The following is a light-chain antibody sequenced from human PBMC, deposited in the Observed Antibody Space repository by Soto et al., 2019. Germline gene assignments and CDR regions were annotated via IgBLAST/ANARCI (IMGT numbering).Light chain of an antibody. V-gene: IGKV3-11*01. Sequence: EILLTQSPATLALSPGERATLSCRASQNVGNDVGWYHQKRGQAPRLLLYSASNRATGIPARFSGSGSGTAFTLTISSLEPEDFAAYYCQRRSNWPPTFGGGNKVEIK. CDR3: QRRSNWPPT. J-gene: IGKJ4*01. CDR2: SAS. CDR1: QNVGND.